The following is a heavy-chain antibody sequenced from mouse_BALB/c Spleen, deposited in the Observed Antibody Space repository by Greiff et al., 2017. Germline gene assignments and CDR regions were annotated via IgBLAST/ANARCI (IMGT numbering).Heavy chain of an antibody. V-gene: IGHV3-8*02. CDR1: GDSITSGY. J-gene: IGHJ4*01. Sequence: EVKLVESGPSLVKPSQTLSLTCSVTGDSITSGYWNWIRKFPGNKLEYMGYISYSGSTYYNPSLKSRISITRDTSKNQYYLQLNSVTTEDTATYYCARYGSPHYAMDYWGQGTSVTVSS. CDR2: ISYSGST. CDR3: ARYGSPHYAMDY. D-gene: IGHD1-1*01.